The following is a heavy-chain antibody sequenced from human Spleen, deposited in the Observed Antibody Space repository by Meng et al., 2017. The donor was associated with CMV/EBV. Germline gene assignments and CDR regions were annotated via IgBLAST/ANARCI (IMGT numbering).Heavy chain of an antibody. CDR2: INPNSGDT. D-gene: IGHD2-2*01. J-gene: IGHJ5*01. CDR1: GYTFTDNY. Sequence: ASVKVSCKASGYTFTDNYIHWVRQAPGQGLEWMGWINPNSGDTNYAQKFQGRVTMTRDTSNSTAYMEVSRLRSDDTAVYYCARAGFVVVPAAIRDSWGQGTLVTVSS. CDR3: ARAGFVVVPAAIRDS. V-gene: IGHV1-2*02.